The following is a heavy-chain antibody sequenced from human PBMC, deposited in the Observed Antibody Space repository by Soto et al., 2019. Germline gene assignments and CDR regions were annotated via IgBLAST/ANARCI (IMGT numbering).Heavy chain of an antibody. CDR3: AKDVPAYCSGGSCFNAFDI. V-gene: IGHV3-23*01. CDR2: ISGSGGST. D-gene: IGHD2-15*01. Sequence: GGSLRLSCAASGFTFSSYAMSWVRQAPGKGLEWVSAISGSGGSTYYADSVKGRFTISRDNSKNTLYLQMNSLRAEDTAVYYCAKDVPAYCSGGSCFNAFDIWGQGTMVTVSS. J-gene: IGHJ3*02. CDR1: GFTFSSYA.